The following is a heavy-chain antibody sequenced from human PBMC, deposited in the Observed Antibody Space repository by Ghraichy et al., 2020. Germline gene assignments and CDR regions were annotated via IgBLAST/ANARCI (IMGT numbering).Heavy chain of an antibody. CDR1: GISISAYY. J-gene: IGHJ6*02. V-gene: IGHV4-59*01. Sequence: SETLSLTCSVSGISISAYYWSWIRQPPGQGLEWIGYIYYAGSTNYNPSLTSRVSMSLDMSMNQMSLRLSSVTAADTAVYYWARLRSSPQDYYYYGLDVWGQGTAVTVSS. CDR2: IYYAGST. D-gene: IGHD3-10*01. CDR3: ARLRSSPQDYYYYGLDV.